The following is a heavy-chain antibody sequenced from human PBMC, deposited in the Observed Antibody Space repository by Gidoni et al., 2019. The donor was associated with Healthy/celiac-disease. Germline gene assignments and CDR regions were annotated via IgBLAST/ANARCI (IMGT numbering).Heavy chain of an antibody. J-gene: IGHJ3*02. CDR1: GGSFSGYY. Sequence: QVQLQQWGAGLLKPSETLSLTCAVYGGSFSGYYWSWIRQPPGKGLEWIGEINHSGSTNYNPSLKSRVTISVDTSKNQFSLKPSSVTAADTAVYYCARGSAGRWLQSDAFDIWGQGTMVTVSS. V-gene: IGHV4-34*01. D-gene: IGHD3-10*01. CDR3: ARGSAGRWLQSDAFDI. CDR2: INHSGST.